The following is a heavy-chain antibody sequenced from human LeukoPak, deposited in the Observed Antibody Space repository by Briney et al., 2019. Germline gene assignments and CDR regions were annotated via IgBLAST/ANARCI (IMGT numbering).Heavy chain of an antibody. D-gene: IGHD1-26*01. CDR3: GGSWVG. CDR1: GFTFSDYY. CDR2: ISYDGSNK. Sequence: SGGSLRLSCAASGFTFSDYYMSWIRQAPDKGLEWVAVISYDGSNKYYADSVKGRFTISRDNSKNTLYLQMNSLRAEDTAVYYCGGSWVGWGQGTMVTVSS. J-gene: IGHJ3*01. V-gene: IGHV3-30*03.